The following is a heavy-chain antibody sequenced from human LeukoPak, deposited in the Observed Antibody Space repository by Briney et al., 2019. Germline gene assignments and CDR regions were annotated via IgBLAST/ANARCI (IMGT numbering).Heavy chain of an antibody. CDR3: ARENDILTGYPNNWFDP. J-gene: IGHJ5*02. V-gene: IGHV3-21*01. D-gene: IGHD3-9*01. Sequence: GGSLRLSCAASGFTFSSYSMNWVRQAPGKGLEWVSSISSSSSYIYYADSVKGRFTNSRDNAKNSLYLQMNSLRAEDTAVYYCARENDILTGYPNNWFDPWGQGTQVIVSS. CDR2: ISSSSSYI. CDR1: GFTFSSYS.